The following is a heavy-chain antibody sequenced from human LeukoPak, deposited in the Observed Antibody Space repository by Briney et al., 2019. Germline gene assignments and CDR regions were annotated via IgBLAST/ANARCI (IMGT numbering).Heavy chain of an antibody. Sequence: GAPVKVSCKASGYTFTDYDMHWVRQAPGQGLEWMGWINPNNGGTNYAQKFQGRVTMTRDTSISTAYMELSRLRSDDTAVYYCARERGQQVRFDPWGQGTLVTVSS. D-gene: IGHD6-13*01. J-gene: IGHJ5*02. CDR3: ARERGQQVRFDP. V-gene: IGHV1-2*02. CDR2: INPNNGGT. CDR1: GYTFTDYD.